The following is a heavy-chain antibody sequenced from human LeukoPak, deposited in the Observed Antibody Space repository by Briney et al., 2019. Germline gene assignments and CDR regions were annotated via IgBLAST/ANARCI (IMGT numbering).Heavy chain of an antibody. CDR3: ASLKGITIFGAGKGY. V-gene: IGHV4-34*01. J-gene: IGHJ4*02. Sequence: SETLFLTCAVYGGSFSGYYWSWIRQPPGKGLEWIGEINHSGSTNYNPSLKSRVTISVDTSKNQFSLKLSSVTAADTAVYYCASLKGITIFGAGKGYWGQGTLVTVSS. D-gene: IGHD3-3*01. CDR2: INHSGST. CDR1: GGSFSGYY.